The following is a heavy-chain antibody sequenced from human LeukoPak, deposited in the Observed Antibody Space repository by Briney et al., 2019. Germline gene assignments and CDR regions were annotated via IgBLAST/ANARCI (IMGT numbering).Heavy chain of an antibody. CDR2: INHSGST. V-gene: IGHV4-34*01. CDR1: GGSFSGYY. CDR3: ARENWNYRNWFDP. D-gene: IGHD1-7*01. J-gene: IGHJ5*02. Sequence: PSETLSLTCAVYGGSFSGYYWSWIRQPPGKGLEWIGEINHSGSTNYNPSLKSRVTISVDTSKNQFSLKLSSVTAADTAVYYCARENWNYRNWFDPWGQGTLVTVSS.